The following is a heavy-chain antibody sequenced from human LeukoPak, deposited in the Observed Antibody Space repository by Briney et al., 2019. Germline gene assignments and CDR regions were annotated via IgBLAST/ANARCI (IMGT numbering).Heavy chain of an antibody. Sequence: PGGSLRLSCAASGFTFSSYALHWVRQAPGKGLEWVAVISYDGSNKYYADSVKGRFTISRDNSMNTLYLQMNSLRAEDTAVYYCARASQTRSGYHDDYWGQGTLDTVSS. CDR1: GFTFSSYA. D-gene: IGHD3-3*01. CDR3: ARASQTRSGYHDDY. J-gene: IGHJ4*02. CDR2: ISYDGSNK. V-gene: IGHV3-30-3*01.